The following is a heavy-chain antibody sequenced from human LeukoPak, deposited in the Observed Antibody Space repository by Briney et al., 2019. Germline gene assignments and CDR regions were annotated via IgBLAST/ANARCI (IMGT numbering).Heavy chain of an antibody. J-gene: IGHJ2*01. V-gene: IGHV3-21*01. CDR3: ARPYYDILTGTAEYFDP. CDR2: ISSSSSYI. CDR1: GLTFSSYS. Sequence: PGGPLRLSCAASGLTFSSYSMNWVRQAPGKGLEWVSSISSSSSYIYHADSVRGRFTISRDNAKNSLYLQMNSLRAEDTAVYYCARPYYDILTGTAEYFDPWGRGTLVTVSS. D-gene: IGHD3-9*01.